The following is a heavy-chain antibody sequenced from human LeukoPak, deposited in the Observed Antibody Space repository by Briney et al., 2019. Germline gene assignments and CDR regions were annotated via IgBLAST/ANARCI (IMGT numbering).Heavy chain of an antibody. J-gene: IGHJ4*02. D-gene: IGHD2-2*01. Sequence: GGSLRLSCAVSGFSLSRNAMCWVRQAPGKGLEWVSAISLNGDSTYYADSVQGRFTISRDTSKNTLFLQMDTLRVEDTATYYCAEEEVPNDYWGQGTLVTVSS. CDR1: GFSLSRNA. CDR2: ISLNGDST. V-gene: IGHV3-23*01. CDR3: AEEEVPNDY.